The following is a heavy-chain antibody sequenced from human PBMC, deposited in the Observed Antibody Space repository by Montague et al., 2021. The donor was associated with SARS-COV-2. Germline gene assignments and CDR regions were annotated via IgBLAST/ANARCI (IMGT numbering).Heavy chain of an antibody. CDR2: IFHSGRT. CDR1: GSSVRSYY. Sequence: SETLSLTCIVSGSSVRSYYWSWIRRPPGKGLEWIGCIFHSGRTXXXPSXXXRVSMSVDTSKNQVSLRLSSLTAADTAVYYCARGGYYDNTGYYSDYYYNMDVWGQGTTVTVSS. D-gene: IGHD3-22*01. V-gene: IGHV4-59*02. CDR3: ARGGYYDNTGYYSDYYYNMDV. J-gene: IGHJ6*02.